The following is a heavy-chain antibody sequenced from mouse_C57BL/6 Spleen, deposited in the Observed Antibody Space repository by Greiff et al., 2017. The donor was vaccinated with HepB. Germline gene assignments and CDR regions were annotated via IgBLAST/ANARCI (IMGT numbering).Heavy chain of an antibody. CDR2: IDPSDSYT. CDR1: GYTFTSYW. J-gene: IGHJ2*01. D-gene: IGHD2-1*01. Sequence: QVQLQQSGAELVMPGASVKLSCKASGYTFTSYWMHWVKQRPGQGLEWIGEIDPSDSYTNYNQKFKGKYTLTVDKSSSTAYMQLSSLTSEDSAVYYCARTDDYGNFYFDYWGQGTTLTVSS. V-gene: IGHV1-69*01. CDR3: ARTDDYGNFYFDY.